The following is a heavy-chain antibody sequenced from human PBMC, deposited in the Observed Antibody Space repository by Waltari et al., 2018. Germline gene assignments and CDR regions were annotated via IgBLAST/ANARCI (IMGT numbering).Heavy chain of an antibody. V-gene: IGHV1-69*08. CDR3: AALLYSSGWYVFDY. D-gene: IGHD6-19*01. J-gene: IGHJ4*02. CDR1: GGTFSSYA. CDR2: NIPTFGTA. Sequence: QVQLVQSGAEVKKPGSSVKVACKASGGTFSSYAISWVRPAPGQGLEWMGRNIPTFGTANYAQKCQRRVTIPADKSTCTAYIELSSLRSEDTAVYYCAALLYSSGWYVFDYWGQGTLVTVSS.